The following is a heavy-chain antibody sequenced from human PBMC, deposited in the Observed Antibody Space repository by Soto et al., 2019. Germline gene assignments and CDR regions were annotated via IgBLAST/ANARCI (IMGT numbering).Heavy chain of an antibody. Sequence: QVQLVQSGAEVKKPGSSVKVSCKASGGTFSSYTISWVRQAPGQGLEWMGRIIPILGIANYAQKFQGRVTITEDKSTSTAYMEQSSLRSEETAVYYCLLGFFHRRYYYGMDVRGQGTTVTVS. V-gene: IGHV1-69*02. D-gene: IGHD3-3*02. J-gene: IGHJ6*02. CDR2: IIPILGIA. CDR3: LLGFFHRRYYYGMDV. CDR1: GGTFSSYT.